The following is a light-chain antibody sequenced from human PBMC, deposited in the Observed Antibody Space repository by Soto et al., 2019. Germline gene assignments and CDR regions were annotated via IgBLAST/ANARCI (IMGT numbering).Light chain of an antibody. V-gene: IGKV3-20*01. CDR1: QSVSSN. J-gene: IGKJ1*01. Sequence: EIVMTQSPATLSVSPGERSTLSCRASQSVSSNLAWYQQKPGQAPRLLXYGASTRATGIPDRFSGSGSGTDFTLTISRLEPEDFAVYYCHQYGSSSWTFGQGTKV. CDR2: GAS. CDR3: HQYGSSSWT.